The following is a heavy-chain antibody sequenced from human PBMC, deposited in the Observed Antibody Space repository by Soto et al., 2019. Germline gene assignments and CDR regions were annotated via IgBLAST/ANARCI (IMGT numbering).Heavy chain of an antibody. CDR2: IVVGSGNT. CDR3: AANPSIGYCSGGSCYTRIGY. D-gene: IGHD2-15*01. V-gene: IGHV1-58*01. Sequence: SVKVSCKASGFTFTTSAVQWVRQARGQRLEWIGWIVVGSGNTNYAQKFQERVTITRDVSTSTAYMELSSLRSEDTAVYYCAANPSIGYCSGGSCYTRIGYWGQGTLVTVSS. CDR1: GFTFTTSA. J-gene: IGHJ4*02.